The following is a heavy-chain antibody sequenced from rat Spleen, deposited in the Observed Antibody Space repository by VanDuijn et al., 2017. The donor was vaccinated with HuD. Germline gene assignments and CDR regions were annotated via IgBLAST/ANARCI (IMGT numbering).Heavy chain of an antibody. CDR1: GFNFNDYW. CDR3: ARERRQFDY. V-gene: IGHV4-2*01. Sequence: EVKLVESGGGLVQPGRSLKLSCAASGFNFNDYWMGWVRQAPGKGLEWIGDINKDSSTINYTPSLKDKFTISRDNAQNTLYLQMSKLGSEDTAIYYCARERRQFDYWGQGVMVTVSS. J-gene: IGHJ2*01. CDR2: INKDSSTI.